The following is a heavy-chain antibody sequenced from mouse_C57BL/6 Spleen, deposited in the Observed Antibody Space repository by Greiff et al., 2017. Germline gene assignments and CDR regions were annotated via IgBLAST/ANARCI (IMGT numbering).Heavy chain of an antibody. CDR2: IDPSDSYT. Sequence: VKLQQPGAELVKPGASVKLSCKASGYTFTSYWMQWVKQRPGQGLEWIGEIDPSDSYTNYNQKFKGKATLTVDTSSSTAYMQLSSLTSEDSAVYYCARGGQLRPNFFAYWGQGTLVTVSA. J-gene: IGHJ3*01. CDR1: GYTFTSYW. CDR3: ARGGQLRPNFFAY. V-gene: IGHV1-50*01. D-gene: IGHD3-2*02.